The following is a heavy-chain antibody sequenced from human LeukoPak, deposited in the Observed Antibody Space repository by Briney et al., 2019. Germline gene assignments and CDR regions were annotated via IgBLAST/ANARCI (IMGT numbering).Heavy chain of an antibody. CDR2: IYYSGST. J-gene: IGHJ4*02. Sequence: SETLSLTCTVSGGSISSYYWSWIRQPPGKGLEWIGYIYYSGSTNYNPSLKSRVTISVDTSKNQFSLKLSSVTAADTAVYYCARDHRYSGSYYPYWGQGTLVTVSS. V-gene: IGHV4-59*12. D-gene: IGHD1-26*01. CDR1: GGSISSYY. CDR3: ARDHRYSGSYYPY.